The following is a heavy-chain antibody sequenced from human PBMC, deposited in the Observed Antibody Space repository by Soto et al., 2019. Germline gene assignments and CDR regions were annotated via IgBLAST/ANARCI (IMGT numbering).Heavy chain of an antibody. CDR3: AREADPLFCSGGSGGSCYGGWLDP. Sequence: PSETLSLTCTVSGGSITNYYRIWIRQPPGKGLEWIGDIYDSGGTNYNPSLKSRVTISTDASKNQFSLRLTSVTAADTAVYYCAREADPLFCSGGSGGSCYGGWLDPWGQGSLVTVSS. J-gene: IGHJ5*02. CDR1: GGSITNYY. CDR2: IYDSGGT. V-gene: IGHV4-59*01. D-gene: IGHD2-15*01.